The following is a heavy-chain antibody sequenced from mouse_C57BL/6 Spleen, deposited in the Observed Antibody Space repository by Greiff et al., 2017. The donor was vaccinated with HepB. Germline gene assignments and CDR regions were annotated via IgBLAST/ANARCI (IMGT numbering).Heavy chain of an antibody. CDR3: ARWFTTPYAMDY. J-gene: IGHJ4*01. Sequence: VKLQQPGAELVKPGASVKLSCKASGYTFTSYWMQWVKQRPGQGLEWIGEIDPSDSYTNYNQKFKGKATLTVDTSSSTAYMQLSSLTSEDSAVYYCARWFTTPYAMDYWGQGTSVTVSS. V-gene: IGHV1-50*01. CDR1: GYTFTSYW. CDR2: IDPSDSYT. D-gene: IGHD1-1*01.